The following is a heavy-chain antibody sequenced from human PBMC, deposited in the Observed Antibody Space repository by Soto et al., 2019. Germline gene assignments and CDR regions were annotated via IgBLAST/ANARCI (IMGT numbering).Heavy chain of an antibody. Sequence: PSETLSLTCAVYGGSFSDYYWSWIRQPPGKGLEWIGEINHSGSTNYNPSLKSRVTISVDTSKNQFSLKLSSVTAADTAVYYCARLPYGSGSYFHWFDPWGQGTLVTVSS. CDR2: INHSGST. CDR1: GGSFSDYY. D-gene: IGHD3-10*01. J-gene: IGHJ5*02. CDR3: ARLPYGSGSYFHWFDP. V-gene: IGHV4-34*01.